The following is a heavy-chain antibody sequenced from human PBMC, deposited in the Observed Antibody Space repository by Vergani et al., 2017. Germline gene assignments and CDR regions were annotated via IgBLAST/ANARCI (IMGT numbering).Heavy chain of an antibody. V-gene: IGHV1-2*02. D-gene: IGHD3-10*01. CDR3: ARDPGRIRGRRLNFDY. Sequence: QVQLVQSGAEVKKPGASVKVSCKASGYTFTGYYMHWVRQAPGQGLEWMGWINPNSGGTNYAQKFQGRVTMTRDTSISTAYMELSRLRSDDTAVYYCARDPGRIRGRRLNFDYWGQGTLVTVSS. J-gene: IGHJ4*02. CDR2: INPNSGGT. CDR1: GYTFTGYY.